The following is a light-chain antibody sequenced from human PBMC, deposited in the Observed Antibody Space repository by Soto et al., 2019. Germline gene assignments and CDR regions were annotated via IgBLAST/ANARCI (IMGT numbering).Light chain of an antibody. CDR3: QQYDNFPIT. CDR1: QSISIY. Sequence: DIQMTQSPSTLPASVGDRVTITCRASQSISIYLNWYQQKPGKVPNLLIYAASSLQRGVPSRFSGNASGTDFTFTISSLQPEDIATYYCQQYDNFPITFGQGTRLEIK. CDR2: AAS. V-gene: IGKV1-33*01. J-gene: IGKJ5*01.